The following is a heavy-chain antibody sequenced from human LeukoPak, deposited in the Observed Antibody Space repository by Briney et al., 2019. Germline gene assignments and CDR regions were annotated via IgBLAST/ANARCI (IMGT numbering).Heavy chain of an antibody. CDR3: ARELSIAAAGYYYYYYMDV. J-gene: IGHJ6*03. CDR1: GGSISSSSYY. Sequence: SETLSLTCTVSGGSISSSSYYWGWIRQPPGKGLEWIGSTYYSGSTYYNPSLKSRVTMSVDTSKNQFSLKLSSVTAADTAVYYCARELSIAAAGYYYYYYMDVWGKGTTVTVSS. D-gene: IGHD6-13*01. V-gene: IGHV4-39*07. CDR2: TYYSGST.